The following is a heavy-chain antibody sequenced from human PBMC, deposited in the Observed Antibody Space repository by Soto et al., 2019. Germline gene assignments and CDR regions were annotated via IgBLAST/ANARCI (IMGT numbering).Heavy chain of an antibody. J-gene: IGHJ3*02. V-gene: IGHV1-18*01. CDR3: ARDRDGGNSLDGAFDI. D-gene: IGHD2-21*02. CDR2: ISAYNGNT. CDR1: GYTFTSYG. Sequence: QVQLVQSGAEVKKPGASVKVSCKASGYTFTSYGISWVRQAPGQGLEWMGWISAYNGNTNYAQKLQGRVTMTTDTSTRTAYMELRSLRSDDTAVYYCARDRDGGNSLDGAFDIWGQGTMVTVSS.